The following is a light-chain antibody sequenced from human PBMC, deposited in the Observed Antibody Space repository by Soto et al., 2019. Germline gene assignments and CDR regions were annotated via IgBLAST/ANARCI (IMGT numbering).Light chain of an antibody. CDR3: QQYHSYWT. J-gene: IGKJ1*01. CDR1: QSISSW. CDR2: KAS. V-gene: IGKV1-5*03. Sequence: DIQMTQSPSTLPASVGDRVTITCRASQSISSWLAWYQQKPGKAPKVLIYKASTLESGVPSRFSGSGSGTEFTLTISSLQPDDFATYYCQQYHSYWTFGQGTKVDIK.